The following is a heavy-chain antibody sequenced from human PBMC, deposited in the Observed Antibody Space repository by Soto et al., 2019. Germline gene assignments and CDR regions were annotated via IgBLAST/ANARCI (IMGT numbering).Heavy chain of an antibody. J-gene: IGHJ4*02. CDR2: IYYRGNT. CDR3: ARHPGYYGILTGYTTYYFDS. D-gene: IGHD3-9*01. Sequence: SETQCLTYTVSGGSSGNYYGSWIRQHKGKGLEWIGYIYYRGNTDYNPSLKSRVTISLDTPKNQFSLKLSSVTAADTAVYYCARHPGYYGILTGYTTYYFDSWGQGILVTVSS. V-gene: IGHV4-59*08. CDR1: GGSSGNYY.